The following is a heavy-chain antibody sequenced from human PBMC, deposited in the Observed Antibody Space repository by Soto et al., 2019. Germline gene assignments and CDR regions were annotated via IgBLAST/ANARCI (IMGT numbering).Heavy chain of an antibody. V-gene: IGHV3-7*01. CDR3: GRVGVCRNSRYWSEY. CDR1: GFTFSNYW. D-gene: IGHD3-16*02. CDR2: INQDGNEK. J-gene: IGHJ4*02. Sequence: WGSLRLSCAASGFTFSNYWMTWGRQVPGKGLEWVASINQDGNEKYYVDSVKGRFTISRDNAKNSLDLQMNSLSAEDTAVYYCGRVGVCRNSRYWSEYLCQGTLVAASS.